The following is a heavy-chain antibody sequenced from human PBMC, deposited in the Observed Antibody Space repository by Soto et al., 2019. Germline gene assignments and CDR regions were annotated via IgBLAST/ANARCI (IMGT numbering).Heavy chain of an antibody. D-gene: IGHD1-20*01. CDR3: AKPQILYNSKLDY. Sequence: GGSLRLSCAASGFTFSSYAMSWVRQAPGKGLEWVSAISGSGGSTYYTDSVKGRFTISRDNPKNTLYLQMNSLRAEDTAVYYCAKPQILYNSKLDYWGQGTLVTVSS. CDR2: ISGSGGST. J-gene: IGHJ4*02. V-gene: IGHV3-23*01. CDR1: GFTFSSYA.